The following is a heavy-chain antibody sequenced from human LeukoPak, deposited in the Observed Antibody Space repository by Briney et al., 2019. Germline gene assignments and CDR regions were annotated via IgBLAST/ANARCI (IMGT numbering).Heavy chain of an antibody. CDR2: IWYDGINT. V-gene: IGHV3-33*01. CDR1: GFTLSGYA. D-gene: IGHD3-3*01. J-gene: IGHJ3*02. Sequence: GGSLRLSCAASGFTLSGYAMHWVRQAPGKGLEWVAVIWYDGINTYYTDTVRGRFTISRDNAKNSLYLQMNSLRAEDTAVYFCARGEGDVGVVAGAVEEDAFEIWGQGTMVTFSS. CDR3: ARGEGDVGVVAGAVEEDAFEI.